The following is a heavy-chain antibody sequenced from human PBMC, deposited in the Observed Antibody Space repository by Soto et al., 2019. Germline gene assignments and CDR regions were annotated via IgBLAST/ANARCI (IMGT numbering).Heavy chain of an antibody. CDR2: IYYSGST. CDR3: ANYDFWSGYSSESIDY. J-gene: IGHJ4*02. V-gene: IGHV4-39*01. D-gene: IGHD3-3*01. Sequence: QLQLQESGPGLVKPSETLSLTCTVSGGSISSSSYYWGWIRQPPGKGLEWIGSIYYSGSTYYNPSLKSRVTISVDTSKNQFSLKLSSATAADTAVYYCANYDFWSGYSSESIDYWGQGTLVTVSS. CDR1: GGSISSSSYY.